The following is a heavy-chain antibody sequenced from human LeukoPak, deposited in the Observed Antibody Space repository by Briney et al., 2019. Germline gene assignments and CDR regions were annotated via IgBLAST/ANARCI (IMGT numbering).Heavy chain of an antibody. J-gene: IGHJ6*03. CDR3: ARGGDIHLWINYYYYMDV. Sequence: ASVKVSCKASGGTFSNYAISWVRQAPGQGLEWMGGIIPIFGTANYAQKFQGRVTITADKSTSTAYMELSSLRSEDTAVYYCARGGDIHLWINYYYYMDVWGKGTTVTVSS. V-gene: IGHV1-69*06. D-gene: IGHD5-18*01. CDR2: IIPIFGTA. CDR1: GGTFSNYA.